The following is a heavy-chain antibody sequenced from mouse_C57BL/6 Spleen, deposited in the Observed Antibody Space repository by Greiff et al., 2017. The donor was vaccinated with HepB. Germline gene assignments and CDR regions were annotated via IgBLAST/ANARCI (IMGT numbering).Heavy chain of an antibody. CDR3: ARHGDYYGSSYYAMDY. V-gene: IGHV2-6-1*01. D-gene: IGHD1-1*01. J-gene: IGHJ4*01. CDR1: GFSLTSYG. Sequence: QVQLKESGPGLVAPSQSLSITCTVSGFSLTSYGVHWVRQPPGKGLEWLVVIWSDGSTTYNSALKSRLSISKDNSKSQVFLKMNSLQTDDPAMYYCARHGDYYGSSYYAMDYWGQGTSVTVSS. CDR2: IWSDGST.